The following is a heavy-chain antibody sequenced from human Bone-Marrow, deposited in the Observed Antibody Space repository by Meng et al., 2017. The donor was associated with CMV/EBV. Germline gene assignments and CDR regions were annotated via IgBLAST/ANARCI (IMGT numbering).Heavy chain of an antibody. CDR2: ISYDGSNK. D-gene: IGHD2-2*02. J-gene: IGHJ3*02. V-gene: IGHV3-30-3*01. CDR1: GFTFSSYA. CDR3: ARGCCRTSCYNHDAFDI. Sequence: GESLKISCAASGFTFSSYAMHWVRQAPGKGLEWVAVISYDGSNKYYADSVKGRFTISRDNSKNTLYLQMNSLSAEDTAVYYCARGCCRTSCYNHDAFDIWGQGTMVTVSS.